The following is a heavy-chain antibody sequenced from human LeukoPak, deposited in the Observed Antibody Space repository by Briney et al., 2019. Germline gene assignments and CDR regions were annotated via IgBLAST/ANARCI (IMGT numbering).Heavy chain of an antibody. Sequence: GGSLRLSCAASGFTFSSYSMNWVRQAPGKGLEWVSSISSSSSYIYYADSVKGRFTISRDNAKNSLYLQMNSLRAEDTAVYYCARDPPQYCSSTSCYLGPSRGHGAFDIWGQGTMVTVSS. CDR1: GFTFSSYS. V-gene: IGHV3-21*01. J-gene: IGHJ3*02. D-gene: IGHD2-2*01. CDR3: ARDPPQYCSSTSCYLGPSRGHGAFDI. CDR2: ISSSSSYI.